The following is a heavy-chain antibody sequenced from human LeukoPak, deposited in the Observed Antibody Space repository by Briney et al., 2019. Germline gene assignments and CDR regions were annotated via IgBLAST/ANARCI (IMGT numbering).Heavy chain of an antibody. D-gene: IGHD2-21*02. J-gene: IGHJ4*02. Sequence: PGGSLRLSCAASGFTFDDYAMHWVRQAPGKGLEWVSGISWNSGSIGYADSVKGRFTISRDNAKNSLYLRMNSLRAEDTALYYCAKVSVVTAIPGPFDYWGQGTLVTVSS. CDR1: GFTFDDYA. V-gene: IGHV3-9*01. CDR3: AKVSVVTAIPGPFDY. CDR2: ISWNSGSI.